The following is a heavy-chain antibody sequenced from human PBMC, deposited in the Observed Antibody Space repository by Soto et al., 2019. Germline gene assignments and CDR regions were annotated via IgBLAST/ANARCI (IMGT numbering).Heavy chain of an antibody. CDR3: ARPREGFLAYYYYYGMDV. CDR1: GGTFSSYA. Sequence: QVQLVQSGAEVKKPGSSVKVSCKAPGGTFSSYAISWVRQAPGQGLDWMGGIIPIFGTANYAQKFQGRVTITADESTSTAYMELSSLRSEDTAVYYCARPREGFLAYYYYYGMDVWGQGTTVTVSS. CDR2: IIPIFGTA. J-gene: IGHJ6*02. V-gene: IGHV1-69*01.